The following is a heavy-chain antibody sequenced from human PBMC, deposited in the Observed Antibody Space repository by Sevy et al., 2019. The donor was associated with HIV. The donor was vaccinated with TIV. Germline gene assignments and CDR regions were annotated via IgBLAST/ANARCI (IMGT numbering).Heavy chain of an antibody. Sequence: SETLSFTCTVSGGSISSYYWSWIRQPPGKGLEWIGYIYYSGSTNYNPSLKSRVTISVDTSKNQFSLKLSSVTAADTAVYYCARVDGVTTRIGMDVWGQGTTVTVSS. D-gene: IGHD4-17*01. CDR1: GGSISSYY. J-gene: IGHJ6*02. CDR2: IYYSGST. CDR3: ARVDGVTTRIGMDV. V-gene: IGHV4-59*01.